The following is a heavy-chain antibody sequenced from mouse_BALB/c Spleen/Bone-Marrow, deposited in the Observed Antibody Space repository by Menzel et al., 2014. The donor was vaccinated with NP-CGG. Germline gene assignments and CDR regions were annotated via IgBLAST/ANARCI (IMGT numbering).Heavy chain of an antibody. CDR1: GSTFSSFG. V-gene: IGHV5-17*02. Sequence: EVQLVESGGGLVLPGGSRKLSCAASGSTFSSFGMHWVRQAPEKGLEWVAYISSGSTVIFYADTVKGRFTISRDNPKNTLFLQMTSLRSEDTAMYYCARGGNWDDFDVWGAGTTVTVSS. J-gene: IGHJ1*01. CDR2: ISSGSTVI. D-gene: IGHD4-1*01. CDR3: ARGGNWDDFDV.